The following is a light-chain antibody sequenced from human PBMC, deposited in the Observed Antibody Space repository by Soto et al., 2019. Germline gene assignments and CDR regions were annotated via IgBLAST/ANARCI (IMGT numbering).Light chain of an antibody. CDR2: GAS. CDR3: QQYGSSPQDT. Sequence: EIVLTQSPGTLSLSPGERATLSCRASHSVSSSYLAWYQQKPGQAPRLLIYGASSRATGIPDRFSGSGSGTDFTLTISRLEPEDFALYYCQQYGSSPQDTFGQGTKVEVK. CDR1: HSVSSSY. V-gene: IGKV3-20*01. J-gene: IGKJ1*01.